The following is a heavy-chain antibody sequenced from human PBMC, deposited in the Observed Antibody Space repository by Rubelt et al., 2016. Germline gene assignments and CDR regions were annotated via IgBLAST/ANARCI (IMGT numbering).Heavy chain of an antibody. J-gene: IGHJ4*02. CDR3: ARSLGGSDY. CDR2: ITGGSTTK. CDR1: GFTFSDYA. Sequence: EVQLVESGGGLVQPGGSLRLSCAASGFTFSDYAMNWVRQSPGKGLEWVAYITGGSTTKYYADSVRGRLTISRDNAKNSLYLQMNSLRAEETAVYYCARSLGGSDYWGQGTLVTVSS. D-gene: IGHD1-26*01. V-gene: IGHV3-48*04.